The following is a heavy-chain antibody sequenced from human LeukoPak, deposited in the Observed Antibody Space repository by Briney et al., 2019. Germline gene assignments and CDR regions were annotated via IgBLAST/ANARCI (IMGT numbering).Heavy chain of an antibody. Sequence: PSQTLSPTCAVSGGSISSGGYSWSWIRQPPGKGLEWIGYIYHSGSTYYNPSLKSRVTISVDRSKNQFSLKLSSVTAADTAVYYCARVGATTRAFDYWGQGTLATVSS. D-gene: IGHD1-26*01. V-gene: IGHV4-30-2*01. CDR2: IYHSGST. CDR3: ARVGATTRAFDY. J-gene: IGHJ4*02. CDR1: GGSISSGGYS.